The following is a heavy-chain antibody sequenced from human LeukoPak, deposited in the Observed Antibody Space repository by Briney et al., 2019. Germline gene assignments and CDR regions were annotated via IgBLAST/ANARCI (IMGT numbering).Heavy chain of an antibody. CDR2: ISWNSGSI. D-gene: IGHD3-3*01. J-gene: IGHJ4*02. CDR1: GFTLDDYA. CDR3: AKGRNYDFWSGYPDY. V-gene: IGHV3-9*01. Sequence: PGRSLRLSCAASGFTLDDYAMDWVRQARGKGLEWVSGISWNSGSISYADSVKGRFTISRDNAKNSLYLQMNSLRAEDTALYYCAKGRNYDFWSGYPDYWGQGPLVTVSS.